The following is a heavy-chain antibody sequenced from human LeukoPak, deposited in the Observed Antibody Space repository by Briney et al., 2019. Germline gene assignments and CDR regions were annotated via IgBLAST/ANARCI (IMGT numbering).Heavy chain of an antibody. Sequence: SETLSLTCAVYGGSFSGYYRSWIRQPPGKGLEWIGEIYHSGSTNYNPSLKSRVTMSVDTSKNQFSLKLSSVTAADTAVYYCTRDKYYYDSSGSLRFDYWGQGTLVTVSS. CDR1: GGSFSGYY. CDR3: TRDKYYYDSSGSLRFDY. J-gene: IGHJ4*02. CDR2: IYHSGST. V-gene: IGHV4-34*01. D-gene: IGHD3-22*01.